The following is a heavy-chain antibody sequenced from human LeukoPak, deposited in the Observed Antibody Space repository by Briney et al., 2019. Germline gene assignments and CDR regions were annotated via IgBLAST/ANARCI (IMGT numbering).Heavy chain of an antibody. D-gene: IGHD3-10*01. V-gene: IGHV1-3*01. J-gene: IGHJ4*02. CDR3: ARQTPVTVPWFGEPQPDYYFDY. CDR2: INAGNGNT. CDR1: GYTFTSYA. Sequence: ASVKVSCKASGYTFTSYAMHWVRQAPGQRLEWMGWINAGNGNTKYSQKFQGRVTITRDTSASTAYMELSSLRSEDTAVYYCARQTPVTVPWFGEPQPDYYFDYWGQGTLVTVSS.